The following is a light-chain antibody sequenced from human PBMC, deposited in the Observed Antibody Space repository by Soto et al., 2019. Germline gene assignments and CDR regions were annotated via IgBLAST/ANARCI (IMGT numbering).Light chain of an antibody. J-gene: IGKJ1*01. CDR3: QQYGSSPPWT. CDR1: QSVSSSY. V-gene: IGKV3-20*01. CDR2: GAS. Sequence: EIVLTQSPGTRSLSPGERATLSCRASQSVSSSYLAWYQQKPGQAPRLLIYGASSRATGIPDRFSGSGSGTDFTLTISRLEPEDFAVSYCQQYGSSPPWTFGQVTKV.